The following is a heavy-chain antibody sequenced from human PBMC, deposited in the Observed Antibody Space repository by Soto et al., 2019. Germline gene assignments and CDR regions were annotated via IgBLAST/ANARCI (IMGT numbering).Heavy chain of an antibody. J-gene: IGHJ6*02. CDR1: GFSLSTIGVG. CDR3: VQSRCGGDCLQSYSSHSYYGLDV. V-gene: IGHV2-5*02. Sequence: QITLKESGPTLVKPTQTLTLTCTFSGFSLSTIGVGVGWIRQPPGKALEWLALIYWDDDKSYSPSLKSRLTVTKDTSKNRVVLTMTNMDPVDTATYYCVQSRCGGDCLQSYSSHSYYGLDVWGQGTTVTVSS. D-gene: IGHD2-21*02. CDR2: IYWDDDK.